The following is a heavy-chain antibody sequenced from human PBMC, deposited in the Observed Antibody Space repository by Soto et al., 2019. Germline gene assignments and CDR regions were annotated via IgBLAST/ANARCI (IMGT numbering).Heavy chain of an antibody. D-gene: IGHD2-2*01. CDR2: IKQDGSEK. Sequence: PGWSLRLSCAASGFTISSYWMSWVRQAPGKGLEWVANIKQDGSEKYYVDSVKGRFTISRDNAKNSLYLQMHSLSGEYTAVYYCARDRSGTSDYWGQGTLVTGSS. V-gene: IGHV3-7*03. J-gene: IGHJ4*02. CDR3: ARDRSGTSDY. CDR1: GFTISSYW.